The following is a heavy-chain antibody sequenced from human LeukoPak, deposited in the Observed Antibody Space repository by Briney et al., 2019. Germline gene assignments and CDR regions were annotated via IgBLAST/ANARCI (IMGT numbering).Heavy chain of an antibody. CDR1: GGTFSSYA. D-gene: IGHD2-15*01. CDR3: ARDSESAGVAATASPFDI. CDR2: IIPIFGTA. J-gene: IGHJ3*02. V-gene: IGHV1-69*05. Sequence: SVKVSCKASGGTFSSYAISWVRQAPGQGLEWMGGIIPIFGTANYAQKFQGRVTITTDESTSTAYMELSSLRAEDTAVYYCARDSESAGVAATASPFDIWGQGTMVTVSS.